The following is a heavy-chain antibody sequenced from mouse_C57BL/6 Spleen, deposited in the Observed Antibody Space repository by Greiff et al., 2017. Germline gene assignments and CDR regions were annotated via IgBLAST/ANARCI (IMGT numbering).Heavy chain of an antibody. D-gene: IGHD1-1*01. J-gene: IGHJ2*01. CDR2: IYPGDGDT. V-gene: IGHV1-80*01. CDR1: GYAFSSYW. CDR3: ARWRGITTVVADFDY. Sequence: QVQLQQSGAELVKPGASVKISCKASGYAFSSYWMNWVKQRPGKGLEWIGQIYPGDGDTNYNGKFKGKATLTADKSSSTAYMQLSSLTSEDSAVYFCARWRGITTVVADFDYWGQGTTLTVSS.